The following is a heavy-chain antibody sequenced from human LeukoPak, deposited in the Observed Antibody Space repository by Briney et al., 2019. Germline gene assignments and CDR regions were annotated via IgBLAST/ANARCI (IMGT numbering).Heavy chain of an antibody. V-gene: IGHV1-8*01. CDR3: ARGRPTNLGGIY. Sequence: GESLKISCKASGYTFTSHHINWLRQAAGQGLEWMGWMNPGSGNTVSAQKFQGRVTMTWDTSISTAYMELSSLRSEDTAVYYCARGRPTNLGGIYWGQGTLVTVSS. CDR1: GYTFTSHH. D-gene: IGHD7-27*01. CDR2: MNPGSGNT. J-gene: IGHJ4*02.